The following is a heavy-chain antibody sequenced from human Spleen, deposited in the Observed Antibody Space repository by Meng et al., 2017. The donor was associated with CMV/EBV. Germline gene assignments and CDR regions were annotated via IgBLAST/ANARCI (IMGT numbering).Heavy chain of an antibody. CDR2: ISYDGSNK. J-gene: IGHJ6*02. V-gene: IGHV3-30-3*01. Sequence: GGSLRLSCAASGFTFSSYALHWVRQAPGKGLEWVAVISYDGSNKYYADSVKGRFTISRDNSKNTLYLQMNSLRAEDTAVYYCARDRSSGSHHYYYGMDVWGQGTTVTVSS. CDR3: ARDRSSGSHHYYYGMDV. D-gene: IGHD3-22*01. CDR1: GFTFSSYA.